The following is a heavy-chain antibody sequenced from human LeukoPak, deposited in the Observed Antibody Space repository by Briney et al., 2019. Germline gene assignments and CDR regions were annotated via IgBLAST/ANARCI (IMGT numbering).Heavy chain of an antibody. Sequence: SETLSLTGTVSGGSISSYYWSWIRQPAGKGLEWIGRIYTSGSTNYNHSLKSRVTMTVDTSKNQYYVKLSPVTAADTAVYYCARAPIAAAGFDYWGQGTLVTVSS. CDR1: GGSISSYY. V-gene: IGHV4-4*07. J-gene: IGHJ4*02. CDR3: ARAPIAAAGFDY. CDR2: IYTSGST. D-gene: IGHD6-13*01.